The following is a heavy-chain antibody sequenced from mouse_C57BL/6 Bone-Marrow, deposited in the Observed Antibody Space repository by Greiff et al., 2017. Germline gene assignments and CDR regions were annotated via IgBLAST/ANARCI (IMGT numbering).Heavy chain of an antibody. CDR1: GFTFSDFY. D-gene: IGHD1-1*01. Sequence: EVKLVESGGGLVQSGRSLRLSCATSGFTFSDFYMEWVRQAPGKGLAWIAASRNKANDYTTEYSASVKGRFFVSRDTSKSILYLQMNALRAEDTAIDYCAKDSDYYGYAMDYWGQGTSVTVSS. CDR2: SRNKANDYTT. CDR3: AKDSDYYGYAMDY. V-gene: IGHV7-1*01. J-gene: IGHJ4*01.